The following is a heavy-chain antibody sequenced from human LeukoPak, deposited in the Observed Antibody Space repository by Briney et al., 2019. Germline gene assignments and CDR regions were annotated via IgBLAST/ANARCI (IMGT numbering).Heavy chain of an antibody. CDR3: ARGNYNSYDFWSGYYPTFYFDY. D-gene: IGHD3-3*01. V-gene: IGHV1-8*01. J-gene: IGHJ4*02. CDR1: GYTFTSYD. CDR2: MNPNSGNT. Sequence: ASVKVSCKASGYTFTSYDINWVRQATGQGLEWMGWMNPNSGNTGYAQKFQGRVTMTRNTSISTAYMELSSLRSEDTAVYYCARGNYNSYDFWSGYYPTFYFDYWGQGTLVTVSS.